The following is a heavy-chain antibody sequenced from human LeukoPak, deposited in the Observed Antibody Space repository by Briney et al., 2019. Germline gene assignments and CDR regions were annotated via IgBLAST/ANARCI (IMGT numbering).Heavy chain of an antibody. CDR2: INPSGGST. J-gene: IGHJ4*02. CDR1: GYTFTSYY. V-gene: IGHV1-46*01. D-gene: IGHD2-2*01. CDR3: ARDRTTYCSSTSCYTRKPIDY. Sequence: ASVKVSCKASGYTFTSYYMHWVRQAPGQGLEWMGIINPSGGSTSYAQKFQGRVTMTRDMSTSTVYMELSSLRSEDTAVYYCARDRTTYCSSTSCYTRKPIDYWGQGTLVTVSS.